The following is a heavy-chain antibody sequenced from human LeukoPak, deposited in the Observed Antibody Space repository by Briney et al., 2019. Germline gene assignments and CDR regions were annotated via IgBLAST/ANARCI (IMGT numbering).Heavy chain of an antibody. CDR1: GFMFHDYA. Sequence: GGSLRLSCAAPGFMFHDYAIHWVRQAPGKGLEWVSLISGDGGSTFYADSAKGRFTISRDNSKNSLYLQMNSLRSDDTALYYCARESESSGWYDYWGQGTLVTVSS. CDR2: ISGDGGST. V-gene: IGHV3-43*02. CDR3: ARESESSGWYDY. D-gene: IGHD6-19*01. J-gene: IGHJ4*02.